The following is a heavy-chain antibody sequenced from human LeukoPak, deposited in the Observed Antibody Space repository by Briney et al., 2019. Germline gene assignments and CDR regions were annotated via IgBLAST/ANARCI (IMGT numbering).Heavy chain of an antibody. V-gene: IGHV1-18*01. J-gene: IGHJ4*02. Sequence: ASVTVSCKVSGYTFSSYGISWVRQAPGQGLEWMGWISAYNGNTNYAQKLQGRVTMTTDTSTSTAYMELRSLRSDDTAVYYCARDLGAIVPGYWGQGTLVTVSS. CDR1: GYTFSSYG. CDR2: ISAYNGNT. CDR3: ARDLGAIVPGY. D-gene: IGHD3-16*01.